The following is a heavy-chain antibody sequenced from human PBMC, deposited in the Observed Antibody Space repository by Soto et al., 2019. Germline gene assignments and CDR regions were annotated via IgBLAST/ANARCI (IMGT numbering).Heavy chain of an antibody. V-gene: IGHV4-31*01. Sequence: QVQLQESGPGLVKSSETLSLTCNVSGGSITGAYYWNWIRQHPGKGLEWIGSIHYRGTTDYNPSLKSLITISLDRSKNQFALKLSSVTAADTAVYYCARVRDSFGLDVWGQGTTVTVSS. CDR2: IHYRGTT. CDR1: GGSITGAYY. J-gene: IGHJ6*02. CDR3: ARVRDSFGLDV. D-gene: IGHD2-15*01.